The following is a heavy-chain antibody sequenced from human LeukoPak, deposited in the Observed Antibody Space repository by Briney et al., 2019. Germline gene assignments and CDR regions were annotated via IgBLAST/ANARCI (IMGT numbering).Heavy chain of an antibody. CDR1: GGPISSGGYY. D-gene: IGHD1-26*01. V-gene: IGHV4-61*02. J-gene: IGHJ1*01. CDR3: ARVLSGSYFQH. Sequence: SETLYLTCTVSGGPISSGGYYWSWIRQPAGKGLEWIGRIYSSGSTNYNPSLKSRVIISVDTSKNQFSLKLSSVTAADTAVYYCARVLSGSYFQHWGRGTLVTVSS. CDR2: IYSSGST.